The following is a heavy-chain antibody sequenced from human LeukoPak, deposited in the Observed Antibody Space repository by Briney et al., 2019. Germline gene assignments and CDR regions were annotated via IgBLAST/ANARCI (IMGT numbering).Heavy chain of an antibody. Sequence: ASVKVSCKASGGTFSSYGISWVRQAPGHGLEWMGGIIPIFGTANYAQKFQGRVTITADESTSTAYMELSSLRSEDTAVYYCARLDEYSSSSRYYGMDVWGQGTTVTVSS. CDR1: GGTFSSYG. CDR2: IIPIFGTA. V-gene: IGHV1-69*13. CDR3: ARLDEYSSSSRYYGMDV. D-gene: IGHD6-6*01. J-gene: IGHJ6*02.